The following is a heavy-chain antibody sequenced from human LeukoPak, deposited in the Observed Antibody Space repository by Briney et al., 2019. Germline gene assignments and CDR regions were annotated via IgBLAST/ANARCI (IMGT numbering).Heavy chain of an antibody. CDR3: ARGSGYYDYYYYGMDV. CDR1: GGSISSYY. V-gene: IGHV4-59*01. D-gene: IGHD3-22*01. Sequence: SETLSLTCTVSGGSISSYYWSWIRQPPGKGLEWIGCIYYSGSTNYNPSLKSRVTISVDTSKNQFSLKLSSVTAADTAVYYCARGSGYYDYYYYGMDVWGQGTTVTVSS. CDR2: IYYSGST. J-gene: IGHJ6*02.